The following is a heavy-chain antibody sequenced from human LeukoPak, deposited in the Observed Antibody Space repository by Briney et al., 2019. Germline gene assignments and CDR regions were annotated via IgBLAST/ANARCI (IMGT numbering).Heavy chain of an antibody. Sequence: GGSLRLSCVASGFPFSSYWMTWVRQAPGKGLEWVANIKQDGGEKYYVDSVKGRFTISRDNAKNSLYLQMNSLRAEDTAVYYCARDYYYDSSGYHDYWGQGTLVTVSS. J-gene: IGHJ4*02. V-gene: IGHV3-7*03. CDR1: GFPFSSYW. CDR2: IKQDGGEK. CDR3: ARDYYYDSSGYHDY. D-gene: IGHD3-22*01.